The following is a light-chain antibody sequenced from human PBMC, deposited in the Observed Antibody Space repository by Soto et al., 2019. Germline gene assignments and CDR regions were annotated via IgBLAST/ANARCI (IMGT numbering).Light chain of an antibody. CDR3: QTFDSSPTAVYCGNG. CDR1: SSDIGAFNY. CDR2: GVP. Sequence: SVLTQPAYVSGSPGQLITISCTGSSSDIGAFNYVAWYQQHPGKAPKIIIHGVPNRPSWVSSRLSVSKSDYTASLTTPCPQAEDEADDFCQTFDSSPTAVYCGNGCGTRTKVTVL. V-gene: IGLV2-14*01. J-gene: IGLJ1*01.